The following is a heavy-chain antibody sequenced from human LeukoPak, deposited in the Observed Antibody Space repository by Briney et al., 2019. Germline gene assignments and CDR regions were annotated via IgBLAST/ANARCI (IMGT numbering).Heavy chain of an antibody. CDR2: ISSSSSYI. D-gene: IGHD1-26*01. J-gene: IGHJ6*02. CDR3: ARSRGAYYYYGMDV. V-gene: IGHV3-21*01. CDR1: GFAFSSYS. Sequence: GGSLRLSCAASGFAFSSYSMNWVRQAPGKGLEWVSSISSSSSYIYYADSVKGRFTISRDNAKNSLYLQMNSLRAEDTAVYYCARSRGAYYYYGMDVWGQGTTVTVSS.